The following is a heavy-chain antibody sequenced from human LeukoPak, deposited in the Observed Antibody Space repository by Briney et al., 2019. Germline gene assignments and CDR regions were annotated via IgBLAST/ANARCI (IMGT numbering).Heavy chain of an antibody. V-gene: IGHV3-21*01. CDR3: ARGGYSYGSGY. J-gene: IGHJ4*02. Sequence: GGSLRLSCAASGFTFSSYSMNWVRQAPGKGLEWVSSISSSSSYIYYADSVKGRFTISRDNAKNSLYLQMHSLRAEDTAVYYCARGGYSYGSGYWGQGTLVTVSS. D-gene: IGHD5-18*01. CDR1: GFTFSSYS. CDR2: ISSSSSYI.